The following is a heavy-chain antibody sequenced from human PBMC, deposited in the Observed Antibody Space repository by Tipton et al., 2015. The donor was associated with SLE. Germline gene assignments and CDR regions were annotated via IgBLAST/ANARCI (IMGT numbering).Heavy chain of an antibody. CDR1: GFTFWSHD. D-gene: IGHD3-3*01. Sequence: SLRLSCATSGFTFWSHDMGWVRQAPGKGLEWVSVTSESGAGTLYINSVRGRFTISRDISRDILYLQMNSLRAEDTAVYYCARSPVDYWNGYSAWGQGTLVAVSS. J-gene: IGHJ4*02. CDR3: ARSPVDYWNGYSA. CDR2: TSESGAGT. V-gene: IGHV3-23*01.